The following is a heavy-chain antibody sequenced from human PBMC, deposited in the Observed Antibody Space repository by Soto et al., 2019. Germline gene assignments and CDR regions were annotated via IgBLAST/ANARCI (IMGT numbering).Heavy chain of an antibody. CDR1: GGSISSYY. CDR2: IYYSGST. V-gene: IGHV4-59*08. CDR3: ATRITIFGVVDDAFDI. D-gene: IGHD3-3*01. Sequence: SKTLSLTCTVSGGSISSYYWSWIRQPPGKGLEWIGYIYYSGSTNYNPSLKSRVTISVDTSKNQFSLKLSSVTAADTAVYYCATRITIFGVVDDAFDIWGQGTMVTVSS. J-gene: IGHJ3*02.